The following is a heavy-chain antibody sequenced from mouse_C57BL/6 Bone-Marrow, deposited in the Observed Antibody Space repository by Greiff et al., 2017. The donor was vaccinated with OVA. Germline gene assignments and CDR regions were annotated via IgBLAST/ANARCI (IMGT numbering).Heavy chain of an antibody. D-gene: IGHD2-4*01. Sequence: EVQLQQSGPELVKPGASVKISCKASGYTFTDYYMNWVKQSHGKSLEWIGDINPNNGGTSYNQKFKGKATLTVDKSSSTAYMELRSLTSEDSAVYYCARPYYDYDACWYVDVWGTGTTVTVSS. CDR2: INPNNGGT. CDR3: ARPYYDYDACWYVDV. V-gene: IGHV1-26*01. CDR1: GYTFTDYY. J-gene: IGHJ1*03.